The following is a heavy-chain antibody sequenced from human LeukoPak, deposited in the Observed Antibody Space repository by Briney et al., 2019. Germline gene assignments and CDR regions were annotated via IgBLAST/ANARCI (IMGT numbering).Heavy chain of an antibody. CDR1: GYTFTSYG. CDR2: ISAFKGNA. CDR3: ASWGGYCSSNNCYATPLDY. J-gene: IGHJ4*02. Sequence: ASVKVSCMASGYTFTSYGISWGRPAPGEGREWMGWISAFKGNANFANKLQGRVNMTPDTPTNTAYMDLRRLRSDDTAAYYCASWGGYCSSNNCYATPLDYWGRGTLVTVSA. D-gene: IGHD2-2*01. V-gene: IGHV1-18*01.